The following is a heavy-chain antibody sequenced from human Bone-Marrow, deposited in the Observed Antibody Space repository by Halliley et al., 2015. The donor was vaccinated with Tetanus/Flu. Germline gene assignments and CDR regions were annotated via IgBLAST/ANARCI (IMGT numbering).Heavy chain of an antibody. CDR3: ARGISGY. CDR2: ISGSGDST. Sequence: PGKRLEGASGISGSGDSTYYADSVKGRFTISRDKSKKTLYLQMNTLRVEDTAVYYCARGISGYWGQGTLVTVSS. J-gene: IGHJ4*02. V-gene: IGHV3-23*01. D-gene: IGHD3-10*01.